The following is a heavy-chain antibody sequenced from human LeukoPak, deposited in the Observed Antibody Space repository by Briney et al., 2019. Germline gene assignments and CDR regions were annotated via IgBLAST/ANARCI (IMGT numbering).Heavy chain of an antibody. Sequence: SETLSLTCTVSGDSIRSNNYYWGWIRQPPGKGLEWIGRIYDNGSTYYNPALKSLVIISVDTSKNQFSLKLSSATAADTAVYYCHSRFLEWLLDYWGQGTLVTVSS. CDR3: HSRFLEWLLDY. V-gene: IGHV4-39*01. D-gene: IGHD3-3*01. CDR1: GDSIRSNNYY. CDR2: IYDNGST. J-gene: IGHJ4*02.